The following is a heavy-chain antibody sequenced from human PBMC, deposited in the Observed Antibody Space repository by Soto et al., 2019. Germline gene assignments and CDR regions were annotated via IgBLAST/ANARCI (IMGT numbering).Heavy chain of an antibody. J-gene: IGHJ3*02. V-gene: IGHV3-21*01. D-gene: IGHD6-19*01. Sequence: EVQLVESGGGLVKPGGSLRLSCAASGFTFSSYSMNWVRQAPGKGLEWVSSISSSSSYIYYADSVKGRFTISRDNAKNSLYLQMNSLRAEDTAVYYCARVCVAGVSAFDIWGKGTMVTVSS. CDR3: ARVCVAGVSAFDI. CDR2: ISSSSSYI. CDR1: GFTFSSYS.